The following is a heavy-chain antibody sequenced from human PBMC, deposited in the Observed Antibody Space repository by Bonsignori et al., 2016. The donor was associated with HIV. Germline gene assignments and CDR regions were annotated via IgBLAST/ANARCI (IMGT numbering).Heavy chain of an antibody. CDR3: ARTNRCDY. CDR2: IKEDGSVK. V-gene: IGHV3-7*01. Sequence: EVQLVESGGGLVQPGGSLRLSCVASGFTFSNYWMNWVRQAPGKGLEWVANIKEDGSVKNYVDSVKGRFTISRDNAENSLYLQMNSLRAEDAAVYYCARTNRCDYWGRREPWSPSSQ. CDR1: GFTFSNYW. J-gene: IGHJ4*01.